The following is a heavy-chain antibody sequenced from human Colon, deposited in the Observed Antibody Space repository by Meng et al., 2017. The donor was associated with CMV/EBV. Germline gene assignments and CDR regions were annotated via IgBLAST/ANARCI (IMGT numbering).Heavy chain of an antibody. Sequence: GGSLRLSCAASGLTFNAHGMHWVRQAPGKGLQWVAFIRFDGTTEYYADAAKGRFTISRDNSKNTVSLEMNSLRAEDTAVYYCAQDPTYYDVVIGHPEGKRFDPWGQGTLVTVSS. J-gene: IGHJ5*02. CDR3: AQDPTYYDVVIGHPEGKRFDP. CDR1: GLTFNAHG. V-gene: IGHV3-30*02. CDR2: IRFDGTTE. D-gene: IGHD3-16*01.